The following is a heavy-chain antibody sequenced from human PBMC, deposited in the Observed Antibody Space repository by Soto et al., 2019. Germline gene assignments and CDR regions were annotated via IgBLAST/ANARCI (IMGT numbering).Heavy chain of an antibody. J-gene: IGHJ4*02. Sequence: PSETLSLTCAVYGGSFSGYYWSWIRQPPGKGLEWIGEINHSGSTNYNPSLKSRVTISVDTSKNQFSLKLSSVTAADTAVYYCARARMVIAAAGTVDYCGQETLVTVSS. D-gene: IGHD6-13*01. V-gene: IGHV4-34*01. CDR1: GGSFSGYY. CDR3: ARARMVIAAAGTVDY. CDR2: INHSGST.